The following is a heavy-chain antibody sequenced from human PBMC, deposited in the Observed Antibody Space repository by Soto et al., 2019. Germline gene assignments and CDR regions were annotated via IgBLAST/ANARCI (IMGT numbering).Heavy chain of an antibody. CDR1: GFTFSSYS. D-gene: IGHD2-15*01. CDR2: ISSSSSYI. V-gene: IGHV3-21*01. CDR3: ARYPCCSDGSWCSRAAFDI. Sequence: GGSLRLSCAASGFTFSSYSMNWVRQAPGKGLEWVSSISSSSSYIYYADSVKGRFTISRDNAKNSLYLQMNSLRAEDTAVYYCARYPCCSDGSWCSRAAFDIWGQGTMVTVSS. J-gene: IGHJ3*02.